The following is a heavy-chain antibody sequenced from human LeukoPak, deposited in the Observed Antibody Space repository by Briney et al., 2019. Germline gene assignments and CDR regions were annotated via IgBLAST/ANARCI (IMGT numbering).Heavy chain of an antibody. V-gene: IGHV3-23*01. D-gene: IGHD3-10*01. CDR2: ISGSGGST. J-gene: IGHJ4*02. CDR3: AKDLPPALLWFGELPSFDY. CDR1: GFTFSSYA. Sequence: GGSLRLSCAASGFTFSSYAMSWVRQAPGKGLEWVSAISGSGGSTYYADSVKGRFTISRDNSKNTLYLQMNSLRAEDTAVYYCAKDLPPALLWFGELPSFDYWGQGTLVTVSS.